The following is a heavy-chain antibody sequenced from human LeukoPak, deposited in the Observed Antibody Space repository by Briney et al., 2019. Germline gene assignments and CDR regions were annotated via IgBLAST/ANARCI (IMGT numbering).Heavy chain of an antibody. J-gene: IGHJ4*02. V-gene: IGHV3-11*01. CDR3: AKAPVTSCRGAYCYPFDS. Sequence: PGGSLRLSCAASGFTFSDYYMSWIRQAPGKGLEWVSYISSSGSTIYYADSVKGRFTISRDNAKNSLYLQMKSLRAEDAAVYFCAKAPVTSCRGAYCYPFDSWGQGTLVTVSS. CDR1: GFTFSDYY. CDR2: ISSSGSTI. D-gene: IGHD2-21*01.